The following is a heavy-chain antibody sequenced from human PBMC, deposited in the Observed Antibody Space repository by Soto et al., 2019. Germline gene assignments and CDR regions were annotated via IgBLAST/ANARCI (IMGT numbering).Heavy chain of an antibody. D-gene: IGHD3-10*01. CDR3: ARSYYYGSGSYLEH. CDR2: IIPILGIA. Sequence: QVPLVQSGAEVKKPGSSVKVSCKASGGTFSSYTISWVRQAPGQGLEWLGRIIPILGIANYAQQFQGRVTITADKSTSTAYMELSSLRSEDTAVYYCARSYYYGSGSYLEHWGQGTLVTVSS. J-gene: IGHJ1*01. V-gene: IGHV1-69*02. CDR1: GGTFSSYT.